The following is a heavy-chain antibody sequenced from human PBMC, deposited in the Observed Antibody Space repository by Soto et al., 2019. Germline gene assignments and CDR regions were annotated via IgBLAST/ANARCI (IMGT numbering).Heavy chain of an antibody. CDR3: ARPPRTTKGWLRYSYYFDY. D-gene: IGHD5-12*01. Sequence: QVQLVQSGAEVKKPGASVKVSCKASGYTFTSYGISWVRQAPGQGLEWMGWISAYNGNTNYAQKLQGRVTMTTDTSTSTAYMELRSLRSDDTAVYYCARPPRTTKGWLRYSYYFDYWGQGTLVTVSS. CDR2: ISAYNGNT. V-gene: IGHV1-18*01. CDR1: GYTFTSYG. J-gene: IGHJ4*02.